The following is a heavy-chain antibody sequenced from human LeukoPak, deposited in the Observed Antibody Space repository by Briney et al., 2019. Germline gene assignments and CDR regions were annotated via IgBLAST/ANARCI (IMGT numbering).Heavy chain of an antibody. CDR3: AGGYAYGWGRYSNY. J-gene: IGHJ4*02. CDR2: IYSGGST. V-gene: IGHV3-53*01. Sequence: PGGSLRLSCAASGFTVSSNYMSWVRQAPGKGLEWGSVIYSGGSTNYADSVKGRFTISRDNSKDTLYLQMNSLRAEDTAVYYCAGGYAYGWGRYSNYWGQGTLVTVSS. CDR1: GFTVSSNY. D-gene: IGHD3-16*01.